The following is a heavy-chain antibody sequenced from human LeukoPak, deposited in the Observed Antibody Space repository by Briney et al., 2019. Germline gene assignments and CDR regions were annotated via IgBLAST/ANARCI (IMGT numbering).Heavy chain of an antibody. Sequence: GGSLRLSCAASGFTFSSYGMHWVRQAPGKGLEWVAFIRYDGSNKYYADSVKGRFTISRDNSKNTLYLQMNSLRAEDTAVYYCAKVRQQLAAYYYYYMDVWGKGTTVTISS. V-gene: IGHV3-30*02. CDR2: IRYDGSNK. CDR3: AKVRQQLAAYYYYYMDV. CDR1: GFTFSSYG. J-gene: IGHJ6*03. D-gene: IGHD6-13*01.